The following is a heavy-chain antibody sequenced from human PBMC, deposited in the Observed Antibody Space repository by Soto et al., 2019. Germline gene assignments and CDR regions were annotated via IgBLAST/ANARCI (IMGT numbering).Heavy chain of an antibody. CDR2: ISGSGST. J-gene: IGHJ4*02. CDR3: ATESGSTYGYFDY. V-gene: IGHV4-30-4*01. CDR1: GGSVSSGYNY. Sequence: TLSLTCTVSGGSVSSGYNYWSWIRQSPVKGLEWIGYISGSGSTGYNPSLKNRLTMSVDRSKNQFTLRLTSVTAADTAIYFCATESGSTYGYFDYWGQGTQVTVSS. D-gene: IGHD5-18*01.